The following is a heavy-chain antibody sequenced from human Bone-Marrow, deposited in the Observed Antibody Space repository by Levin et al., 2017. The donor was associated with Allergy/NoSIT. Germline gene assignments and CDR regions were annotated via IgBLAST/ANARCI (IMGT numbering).Heavy chain of an antibody. V-gene: IGHV3-23*01. CDR2: IGNSGGST. J-gene: IGHJ4*02. CDR1: GFTFSNYA. CDR3: AKNWGGPDY. D-gene: IGHD3-16*01. Sequence: QAGGSLRLSCAASGFTFSNYAMTWVRQAPGKGLEWVSAIGNSGGSTYYADSVRGRFTISRDNSKNTVYLQMTGLRADDTAVYYCAKNWGGPDYWGQGTLVTVSS.